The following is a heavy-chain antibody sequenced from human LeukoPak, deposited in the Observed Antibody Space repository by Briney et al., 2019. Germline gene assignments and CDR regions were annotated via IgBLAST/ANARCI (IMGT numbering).Heavy chain of an antibody. D-gene: IGHD6-13*01. V-gene: IGHV4-39*01. CDR2: IYYSGST. CDR1: GGSLSSSSYY. CDR3: ARPSYSSSWYSAFDI. Sequence: PSETLSLTCTVSGGSLSSSSYYWGWIRQPPGKGLEWIGSIYYSGSTYYNPSLKSRVTISVDTSKNQFSLKLSSVTAADTAVYYCARPSYSSSWYSAFDIWGQGTMVTVSS. J-gene: IGHJ3*02.